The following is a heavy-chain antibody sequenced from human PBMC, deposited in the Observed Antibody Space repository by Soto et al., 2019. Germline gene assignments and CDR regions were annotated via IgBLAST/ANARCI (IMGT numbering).Heavy chain of an antibody. CDR2: IYYSGST. D-gene: IGHD3-22*01. Sequence: SETLSLTCTVSGGSISSTSHYWGWIRQPPGKGLEWIGSIYYSGSTYYNPSLKSRLTISVDTSKNQFSLKLSSVTAADTAVYYCMLGSGWKDFDYWGQGTLVTVSS. CDR1: GGSISSTSHY. V-gene: IGHV4-39*01. CDR3: MLGSGWKDFDY. J-gene: IGHJ4*02.